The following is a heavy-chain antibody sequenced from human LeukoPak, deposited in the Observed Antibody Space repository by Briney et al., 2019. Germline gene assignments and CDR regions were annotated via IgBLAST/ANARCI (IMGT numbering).Heavy chain of an antibody. CDR2: IYSGGNT. V-gene: IGHV3-53*01. J-gene: IGHJ4*02. CDR3: AGRAGDYSHPYDY. CDR1: GFTFSSYE. D-gene: IGHD3-22*01. Sequence: SGGSLRLSCAASGFTFSSYEMNWVRQAPGKGLEWVSFIYSGGNTHNSDSVNGRFTISRDNSKNTLYLQMNILRAEDTAVYYCAGRAGDYSHPYDYWGQGTLVTVSS.